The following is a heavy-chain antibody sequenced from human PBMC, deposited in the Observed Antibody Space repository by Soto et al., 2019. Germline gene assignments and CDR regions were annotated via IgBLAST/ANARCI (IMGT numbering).Heavy chain of an antibody. V-gene: IGHV3-11*01. CDR2: ISGDAGTT. Sequence: QVQLVETGGGLVKPGGSLRLSCAAPEFSFRDSYMSWIRHAPGKGLEWVSYISGDAGTTYYADSVKGRFTISRDNSNNLLFLQMSSLRADDTAVYYCARARYSSGWNDYWGQGTLVTVSS. D-gene: IGHD6-19*01. J-gene: IGHJ4*02. CDR3: ARARYSSGWNDY. CDR1: EFSFRDSY.